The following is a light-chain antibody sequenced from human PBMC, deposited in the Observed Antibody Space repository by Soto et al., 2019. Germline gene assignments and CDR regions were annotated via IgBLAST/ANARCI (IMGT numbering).Light chain of an antibody. CDR3: CSYAGGTRVV. CDR1: SSDVGGYNL. J-gene: IGLJ2*01. V-gene: IGLV2-23*01. Sequence: QSALTQPASVSGSPGQSITISCTGTSSDVGGYNLVSWYQQHPGKAPKLMIYEDIERPSGVSNRFSGSKSGNTASLTISGLQTEDESDYYCCSYAGGTRVVFVGGTKLTVL. CDR2: EDI.